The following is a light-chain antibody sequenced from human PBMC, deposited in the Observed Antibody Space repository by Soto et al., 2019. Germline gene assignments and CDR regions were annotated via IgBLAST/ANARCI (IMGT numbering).Light chain of an antibody. J-gene: IGLJ1*01. V-gene: IGLV2-8*01. Sequence: QSALTRPPSASGSPGQSVTISCTGTSSDVGGYNYVSWYQQHPGKAPKLIICEVYKRPSGVPDRFSGSKSGNTAALTVSGLQAEDEADYYCSSYVGTNSYVFGTGTKVTVL. CDR1: SSDVGGYNY. CDR2: EVY. CDR3: SSYVGTNSYV.